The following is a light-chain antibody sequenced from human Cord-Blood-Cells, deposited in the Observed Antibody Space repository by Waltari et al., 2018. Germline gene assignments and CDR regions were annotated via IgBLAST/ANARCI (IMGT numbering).Light chain of an antibody. CDR3: CSYAGSSTFYV. J-gene: IGLJ1*01. CDR2: EGS. Sequence: QSALTQPASVSGSPGQSITISCTGTSSDVGSYNLVSWYQQHPGKAPKLMIYEGSKRPSGVSNRFSGSKSGHTASLTISGLQAEDEADYYCCSYAGSSTFYVFGTGTKVTDL. V-gene: IGLV2-23*01. CDR1: SSDVGSYNL.